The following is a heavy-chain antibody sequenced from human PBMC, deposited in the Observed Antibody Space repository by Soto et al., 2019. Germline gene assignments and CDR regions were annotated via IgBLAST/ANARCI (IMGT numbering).Heavy chain of an antibody. J-gene: IGHJ6*03. CDR2: IYSDGTI. CDR1: GLIVSSNY. Sequence: GGSLRLSCAASGLIVSSNYMSWVRQAPGKGLEWVSVIYSDGTIYYADSVKGRFTISRDNSKNTLYLQVNSLRVEDTAVYYCTGQTRAHMDVWGKGTTVTVSS. CDR3: TGQTRAHMDV. D-gene: IGHD3-10*01. V-gene: IGHV3-66*04.